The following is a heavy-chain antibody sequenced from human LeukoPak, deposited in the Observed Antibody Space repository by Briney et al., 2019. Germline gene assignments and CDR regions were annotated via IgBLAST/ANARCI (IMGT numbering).Heavy chain of an antibody. V-gene: IGHV4-4*09. CDR1: GGSISSYY. D-gene: IGHD5-24*01. Sequence: SETLSLTCTVSGGSISSYYWSWIRQPPGKGLEWIGYIYTSGSTNYNPSLKSRVTISVDTSKNQFSLKLSSVTAADTAVYYCARQRNSRVEMATTIDYWGQGTLVTVSS. J-gene: IGHJ4*02. CDR3: ARQRNSRVEMATTIDY. CDR2: IYTSGST.